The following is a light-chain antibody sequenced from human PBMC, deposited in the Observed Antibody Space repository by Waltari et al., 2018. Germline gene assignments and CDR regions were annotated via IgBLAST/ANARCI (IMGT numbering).Light chain of an antibody. CDR1: SGHSTYP. CDR2: LNSDGSH. V-gene: IGLV4-69*01. CDR3: QTWVTGIRVV. Sequence: QLLLTQSPSASASLGASVKLTCTLSSGHSTYPIPWHQPQPEKGPRYLMKLNSDGSHSKGDGSPDRFSGSSSGTERYLTISSLQSDDEADYYCQTWVTGIRVVFGGGTKLTVL. J-gene: IGLJ2*01.